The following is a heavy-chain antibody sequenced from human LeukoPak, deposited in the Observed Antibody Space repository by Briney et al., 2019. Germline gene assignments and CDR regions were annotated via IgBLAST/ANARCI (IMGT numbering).Heavy chain of an antibody. CDR2: IYHSGST. J-gene: IGHJ4*02. Sequence: SETLSLTCTVSGYSISSGYYWGWIRQPPGKGLEWIGSIYHSGSTFYNSSLKSRVTISVDTSKNQFSLKLSSVTAADTAVYYCARQVYSSSWDFDYWGQGTLVTVSS. CDR3: ARQVYSSSWDFDY. CDR1: GYSISSGYY. V-gene: IGHV4-38-2*02. D-gene: IGHD6-13*01.